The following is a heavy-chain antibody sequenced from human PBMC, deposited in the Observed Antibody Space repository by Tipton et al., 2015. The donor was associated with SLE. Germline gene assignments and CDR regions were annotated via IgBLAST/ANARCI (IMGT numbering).Heavy chain of an antibody. Sequence: LRLSCAVSGGSFTMYYWSWIRQSPGKGLEWIGYIYYSGSTYYNPSLKSRVTISVDTSKNQFSLKLSSVTAADTAVYYCARGPEELGIPPLFDYWGQGTLVTVSS. CDR2: IYYSGST. CDR3: ARGPEELGIPPLFDY. V-gene: IGHV4-59*08. D-gene: IGHD7-27*01. J-gene: IGHJ4*02. CDR1: GGSFTMYY.